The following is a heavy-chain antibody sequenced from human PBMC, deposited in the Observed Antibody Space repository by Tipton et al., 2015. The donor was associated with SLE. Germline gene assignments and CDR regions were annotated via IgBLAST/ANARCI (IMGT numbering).Heavy chain of an antibody. V-gene: IGHV4-59*11. Sequence: LRLSCTVSGGSIGSHYWSWIRQPPGKGLEWIGYIYYSGSTNYNPSLKSRVTISVDTSKNQFSLKLSSVTAADTAVYYCARGLDIWGQGTMVTVSS. CDR2: IYYSGST. J-gene: IGHJ3*02. CDR1: GGSIGSHY. CDR3: ARGLDI.